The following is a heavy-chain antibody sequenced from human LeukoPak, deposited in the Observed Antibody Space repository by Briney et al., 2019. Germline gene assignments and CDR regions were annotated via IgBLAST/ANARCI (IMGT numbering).Heavy chain of an antibody. Sequence: GGSLRLSCAASGFSFSYYSMHWVRQAPGKGLEWVSSITSGSNYMYYADSVKGRFTISRDNAKNSLYLQMNSLRAEDTAVYYCARASGSHLDYWGQGTLVTVSS. D-gene: IGHD3-10*01. J-gene: IGHJ4*02. V-gene: IGHV3-21*01. CDR2: ITSGSNYM. CDR3: ARASGSHLDY. CDR1: GFSFSYYS.